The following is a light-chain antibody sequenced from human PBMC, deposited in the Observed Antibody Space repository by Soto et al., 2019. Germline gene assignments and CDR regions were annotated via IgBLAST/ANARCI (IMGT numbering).Light chain of an antibody. CDR2: SAS. CDR1: QGIRDD. Sequence: AIQMTQSPSSLSASVGDRVTITCRASQGIRDDLGWYQQKPGKAHKLLIYSASSLQSGVPSRFRGSGSGTDFTLTISSLQPEEFATYYCLQDYNYPWTFGQGTKVDIK. J-gene: IGKJ1*01. V-gene: IGKV1-6*01. CDR3: LQDYNYPWT.